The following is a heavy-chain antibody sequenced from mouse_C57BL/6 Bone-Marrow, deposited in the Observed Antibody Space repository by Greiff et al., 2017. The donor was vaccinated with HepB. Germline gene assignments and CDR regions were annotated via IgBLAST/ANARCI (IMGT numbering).Heavy chain of an antibody. D-gene: IGHD2-1*01. V-gene: IGHV5-17*01. CDR3: APFYYGNSFAY. Sequence: EVKLVESGGGLVKPGGSLKLSCAASGFTFSDYGMHWVRQAPEKGLEWVAYISSGSSNIYYADTVKGRFTISRDNAKNTLFLQMTSLRSEDTAMYYCAPFYYGNSFAYWGQGTLVTVSA. CDR1: GFTFSDYG. J-gene: IGHJ3*01. CDR2: ISSGSSNI.